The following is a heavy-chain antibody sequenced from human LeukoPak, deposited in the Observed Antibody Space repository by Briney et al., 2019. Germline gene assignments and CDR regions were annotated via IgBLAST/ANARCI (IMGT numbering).Heavy chain of an antibody. J-gene: IGHJ4*02. D-gene: IGHD1-26*01. CDR3: ARDIVGATNDY. CDR1: GFTFSSYW. CDR2: INNDGSST. V-gene: IGHV3-74*01. Sequence: PGGSLRLSCGASGFTFSSYWMHWVRQAPGKGLVWVSRINNDGSSTSYADSVQGRFTISRDNSKNTLYLQMNSLRAEDTAVYYCARDIVGATNDYWGQGTLVTVSS.